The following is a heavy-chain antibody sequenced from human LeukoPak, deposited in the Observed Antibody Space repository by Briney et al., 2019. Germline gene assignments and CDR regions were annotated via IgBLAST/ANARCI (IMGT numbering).Heavy chain of an antibody. J-gene: IGHJ4*02. CDR1: GFTFDDYA. V-gene: IGHV3-9*01. CDR2: ISWNSGSI. CDR3: AKTRSGYNLDY. D-gene: IGHD3-22*01. Sequence: GGSLRLSCAASGFTFDDYAMHWVRQAPGKGLEWVSGISWNSGSIGYADSVKGRFTISRDNAKNSLYLQMNSLRAEDTALYYCAKTRSGYNLDYWGQGTLVTVSS.